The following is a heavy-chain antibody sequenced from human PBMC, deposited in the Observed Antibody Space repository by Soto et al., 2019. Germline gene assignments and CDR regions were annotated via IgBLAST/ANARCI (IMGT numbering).Heavy chain of an antibody. CDR1: GGTFSSYA. D-gene: IGHD3-3*02. V-gene: IGHV1-69*06. J-gene: IGHJ6*02. CDR3: AREDSIYGMDV. CDR2: IIPIFGTA. Sequence: EASVKVSCKASGGTFSSYAISWVRQAPGQGLEWMGGIIPIFGTANYAQKFQGRVTITADKSTSTAYMELSSLRSEDTAVYYCAREDSIYGMDVWGQGTTVTVSS.